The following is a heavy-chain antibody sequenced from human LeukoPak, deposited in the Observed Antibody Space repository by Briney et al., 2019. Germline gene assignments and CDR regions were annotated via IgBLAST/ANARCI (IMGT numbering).Heavy chain of an antibody. CDR2: INHSGST. J-gene: IGHJ6*03. D-gene: IGHD6-6*01. V-gene: IGHV4-34*01. CDR1: GGSFSGYY. Sequence: SETLSLTCAVYGGSFSGYYWSWIRRPPGKGLEWIGEINHSGSTNYNPSLKSRVTISVDTSKNQFSLKLSSVTAADTAVYYCARLYSSSSRHYYYYYMDVWGKGTTVTVSS. CDR3: ARLYSSSSRHYYYYYMDV.